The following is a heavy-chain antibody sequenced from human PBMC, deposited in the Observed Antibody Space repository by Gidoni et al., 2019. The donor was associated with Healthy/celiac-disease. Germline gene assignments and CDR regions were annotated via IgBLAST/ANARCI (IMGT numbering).Heavy chain of an antibody. Sequence: EVQLLESGGGLVQPGGSLRLSCAASGFTFSSEAVSWGRQAPGTGLEWVSAISGSGGSTYYADSVKGRFTISRDNSKNTLYLQMNSLRAEDTAVYYCAKVRWELRGWSDYWGQGTLVTVSS. V-gene: IGHV3-23*01. J-gene: IGHJ4*02. CDR1: GFTFSSEA. CDR3: AKVRWELRGWSDY. D-gene: IGHD1-26*01. CDR2: ISGSGGST.